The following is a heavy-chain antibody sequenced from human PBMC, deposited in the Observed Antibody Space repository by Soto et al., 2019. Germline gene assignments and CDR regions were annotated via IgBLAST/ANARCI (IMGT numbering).Heavy chain of an antibody. D-gene: IGHD6-19*01. Sequence: EVQLVESGGGLVKPGGSLRLSCAASGFTFSSYSMNWVRQAPGKGLEWVSSISSSSSYIYYADSVKGRFTISRDNAKNSLYLQMNSLRAEDTAVYYCARAIEVASSFPLYGMDVWGQVTTVTVSS. CDR1: GFTFSSYS. CDR2: ISSSSSYI. V-gene: IGHV3-21*01. CDR3: ARAIEVASSFPLYGMDV. J-gene: IGHJ6*02.